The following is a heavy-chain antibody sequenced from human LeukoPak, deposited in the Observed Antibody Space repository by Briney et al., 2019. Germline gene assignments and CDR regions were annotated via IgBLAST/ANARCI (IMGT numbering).Heavy chain of an antibody. CDR2: INHSGST. J-gene: IGHJ4*02. V-gene: IGHV4-34*01. CDR1: GGSFSGYY. CDR3: ARQRGYNTKSFDY. D-gene: IGHD5-24*01. Sequence: SETLSLTCAVYGGSFSGYYWSWIRQPPGKGLEWIGEINHSGSTNYNPSLKSRVTISVDTSKNQFSLKLSSVTAADTAVYYCARQRGYNTKSFDYWGQGTLVTVSS.